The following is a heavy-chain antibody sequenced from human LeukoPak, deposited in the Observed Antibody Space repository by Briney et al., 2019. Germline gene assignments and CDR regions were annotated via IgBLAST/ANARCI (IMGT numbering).Heavy chain of an antibody. J-gene: IGHJ5*02. D-gene: IGHD6-19*01. Sequence: SETLSLTCTVSGGSISSNYWSWIRQPPGKGLEWIGYIYSSGSTNYNPSLKSRVTISADTSKNQFSLRLRSVTAADTAVYYCARDGAGYSSASYGNWFDPWGQGTLVTVSS. CDR2: IYSSGST. CDR1: GGSISSNY. CDR3: ARDGAGYSSASYGNWFDP. V-gene: IGHV4-59*01.